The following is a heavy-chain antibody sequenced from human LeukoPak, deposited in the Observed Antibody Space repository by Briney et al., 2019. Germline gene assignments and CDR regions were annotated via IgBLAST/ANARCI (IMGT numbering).Heavy chain of an antibody. J-gene: IGHJ4*02. V-gene: IGHV4-59*01. Sequence: SETLSLTCTVSGGSIRSYYWSWIRQPPGKGLEWIGYIYYSGSTNYSPSLKSRLTISVDTSKNQFSLKLSSVTAADTAVYYCAREDYGSGGGYFDYWGQGTLVTVSS. CDR1: GGSIRSYY. CDR3: AREDYGSGGGYFDY. CDR2: IYYSGST. D-gene: IGHD3-10*01.